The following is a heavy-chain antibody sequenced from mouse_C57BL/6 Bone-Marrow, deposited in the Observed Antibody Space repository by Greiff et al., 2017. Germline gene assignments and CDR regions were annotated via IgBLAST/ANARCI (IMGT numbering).Heavy chain of an antibody. D-gene: IGHD2-10*02. CDR2: IWSGGST. Sequence: VKLQESGPGLVQPSQSLSITCTVSGFSLTSYGVHWVRQSPGKGLEWLGVIWSGGSTDYNAAFISRLSISKDNSKSQVFFKMNSLQADDTAIYYCARKGYGNYPNYYAMDYWGQGTSVTVAS. V-gene: IGHV2-2*01. J-gene: IGHJ4*01. CDR3: ARKGYGNYPNYYAMDY. CDR1: GFSLTSYG.